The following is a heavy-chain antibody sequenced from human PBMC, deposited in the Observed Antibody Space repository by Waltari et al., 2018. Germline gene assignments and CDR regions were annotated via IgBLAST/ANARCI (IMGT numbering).Heavy chain of an antibody. CDR2: INSDGSST. Sequence: EVQLVESGGGLVQPGGSLRLSCAASGFTFSSYWMHWVRQAPGTGLVWVSLINSDGSSTSYADSVKGRFTISRDNAKNTLYLQMNSLRAEDTAVYYCALCSGGSCYDFGYWGQGTLVTVSS. D-gene: IGHD2-15*01. J-gene: IGHJ4*02. CDR1: GFTFSSYW. V-gene: IGHV3-74*01. CDR3: ALCSGGSCYDFGY.